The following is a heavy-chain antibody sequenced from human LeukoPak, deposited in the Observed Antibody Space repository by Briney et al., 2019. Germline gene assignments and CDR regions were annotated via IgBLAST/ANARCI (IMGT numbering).Heavy chain of an antibody. V-gene: IGHV4-59*01. Sequence: SETLSLTCTVSGGSISSYYWSWIRQPPGKGLEWIGYIYYSGSTNYNPSLKSRVTISVDTSKNQFSLKLSSVTAADTAVYYCARVGGGGIAEQWGQGTLVTVSS. CDR3: ARVGGGGIAEQ. CDR2: IYYSGST. J-gene: IGHJ4*02. D-gene: IGHD6-13*01. CDR1: GGSISSYY.